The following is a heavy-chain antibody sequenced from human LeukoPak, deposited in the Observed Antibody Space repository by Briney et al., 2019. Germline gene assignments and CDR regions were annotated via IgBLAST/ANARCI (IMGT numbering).Heavy chain of an antibody. CDR1: GFTFSTYG. CDR2: ISGSGGGT. V-gene: IGHV3-23*01. J-gene: IGHJ4*02. D-gene: IGHD2-2*01. CDR3: ASQPPYCSSTGCYVDY. Sequence: GGSLRLSCAAPGFTFSTYGMHWVRQAPGKGLEWVSVISGSGGGTYYADSVKGRFTISRDNSKNTLYLQMNSLRAEDTAVYYCASQPPYCSSTGCYVDYWGQGTLVTVSS.